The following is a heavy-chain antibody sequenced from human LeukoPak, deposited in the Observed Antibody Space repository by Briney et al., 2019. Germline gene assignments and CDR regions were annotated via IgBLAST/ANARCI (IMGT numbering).Heavy chain of an antibody. D-gene: IGHD3-10*01. Sequence: PSETLSLTCTVSGGSISSGDYYWSWIRQPPGKGLEWIGYIYYSGSTYYNPSLKSRVTISVDTSKNQFSLKLSSVTAADTAVYYCARDTAYWAVRGIGGFDYWGQGTLVTVSS. CDR3: ARDTAYWAVRGIGGFDY. V-gene: IGHV4-30-4*08. J-gene: IGHJ4*02. CDR2: IYYSGST. CDR1: GGSISSGDYY.